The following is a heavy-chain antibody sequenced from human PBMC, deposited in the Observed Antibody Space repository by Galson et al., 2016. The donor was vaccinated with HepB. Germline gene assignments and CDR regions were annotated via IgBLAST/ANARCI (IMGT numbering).Heavy chain of an antibody. V-gene: IGHV3-48*02. CDR2: ISRSSSTI. J-gene: IGHJ6*02. CDR3: ASALGIHDYYGMDV. CDR1: RFTFSSYS. D-gene: IGHD5-18*01. Sequence: SLRLSCAASRFTFSSYSMNWVRQAPGRGLEWVSYISRSSSTIYYADSVKGRFTISRDNAKNSLYLQMNSLRDEDTAVYYCASALGIHDYYGMDVWGQGTTFTVSS.